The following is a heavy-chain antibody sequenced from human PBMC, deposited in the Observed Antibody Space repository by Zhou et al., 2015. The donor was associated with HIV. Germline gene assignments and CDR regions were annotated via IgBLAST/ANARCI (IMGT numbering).Heavy chain of an antibody. D-gene: IGHD1-7*01. CDR1: GGTFSNNV. V-gene: IGHV1-8*02. CDR3: ARVRREELLLANFDY. J-gene: IGHJ4*02. Sequence: QVQLVQSGAEVKKPGSSVKVSCKASGGTFSNNVISWVRQAPGQGLEWMGWMNPSSGHTGYAQKFQGRVSMTRNTSMGTAYMELSSLRSEDTALYYCARVRREELLLANFDYVGPGNPGHRLV. CDR2: MNPSSGHT.